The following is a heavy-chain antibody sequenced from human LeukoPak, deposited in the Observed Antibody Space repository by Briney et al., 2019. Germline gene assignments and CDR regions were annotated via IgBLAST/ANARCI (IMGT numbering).Heavy chain of an antibody. D-gene: IGHD4-17*01. CDR3: ARDFADGDDSNIDY. V-gene: IGHV3-48*03. CDR2: ISSRVNIV. J-gene: IGHJ4*02. CDR1: GFTLSSYE. Sequence: GGSPPLSCPASGFTLSSYEMNWVRQAPGKGLEWVSYISSRVNIVYYADSVKRLFTISRDNTQKSLYLQMSRLKAEDTAVYFCARDFADGDDSNIDYWGQGALRSVSP.